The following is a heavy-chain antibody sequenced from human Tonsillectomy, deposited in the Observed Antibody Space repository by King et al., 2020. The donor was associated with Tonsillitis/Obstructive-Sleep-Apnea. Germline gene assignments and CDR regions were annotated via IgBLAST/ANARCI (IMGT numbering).Heavy chain of an antibody. Sequence: VQLVESGGGLVQPGGSLRLSCAASGFTFSNYAMTWVRQAPGRGLEWVSTISGTGGRTYYTDSVKGRFTISRDTSKNTLYLQMNSLSADDTADDSCAKDAKYCSSTTCSITPFEYWGQGTPVTVSS. D-gene: IGHD2-2*01. CDR2: ISGTGGRT. V-gene: IGHV3-23*04. J-gene: IGHJ4*02. CDR1: GFTFSNYA. CDR3: AKDAKYCSSTTCSITPFEY.